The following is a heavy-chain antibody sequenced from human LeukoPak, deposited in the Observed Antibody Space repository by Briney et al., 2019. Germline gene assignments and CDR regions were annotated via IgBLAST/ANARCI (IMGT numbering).Heavy chain of an antibody. CDR3: ARGTTSRYHYFAY. D-gene: IGHD2-2*01. CDR1: GFTFTWYW. V-gene: IGHV3-7*04. J-gene: IGHJ4*02. CDR2: IKQDGSEK. Sequence: GGSLRLSCAASGFTFTWYWMSWVRQAPGQGLEWLANIKQDGSEKYYVDSVKGRFTISRDNAKNSLYLQMNSLRAEDTAVYYCARGTTSRYHYFAYWGQGTLVTVSS.